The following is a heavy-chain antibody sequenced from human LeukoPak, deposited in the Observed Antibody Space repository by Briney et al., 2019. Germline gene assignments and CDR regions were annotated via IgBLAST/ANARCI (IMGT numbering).Heavy chain of an antibody. D-gene: IGHD6-13*01. CDR3: AREYSSSWYEYYYYYMDV. J-gene: IGHJ6*03. V-gene: IGHV3-74*01. CDR1: GFTFSSYW. CDR2: INSDGSST. Sequence: PGGSLRLSCAASGFTFSSYWMHWVRQAPGKGLVWVSRINSDGSSTSYADSVKGRFTISRDNAKNTLYLQMNSLRAEDTDVYYCAREYSSSWYEYYYYYMDVWGRGTTVTISS.